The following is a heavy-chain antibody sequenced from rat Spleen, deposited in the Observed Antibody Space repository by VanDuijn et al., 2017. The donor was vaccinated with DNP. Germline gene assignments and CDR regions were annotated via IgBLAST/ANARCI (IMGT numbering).Heavy chain of an antibody. CDR2: ISSDGGGA. CDR1: GFTFCAYY. D-gene: IGHD4-3*01. J-gene: IGHJ2*01. CDR3: VRWYNSGYYFDY. V-gene: IGHV5-22*01. Sequence: EVQLVASGGGLVQPGRSLTLSGAASGFTFCAYYMAWVRQAQTKGLEWVAYISSDGGGAYNGDSVKGRFTISRDNAKSTLYLQMNSLRSEDMATYYCVRWYNSGYYFDYWGQGVMVTVSS.